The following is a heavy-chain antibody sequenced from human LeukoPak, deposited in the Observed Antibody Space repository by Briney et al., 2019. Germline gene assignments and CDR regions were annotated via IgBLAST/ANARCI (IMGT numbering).Heavy chain of an antibody. CDR1: GFTFSSYT. J-gene: IGHJ4*01. D-gene: IGHD2-21*02. CDR2: ITGSSDST. Sequence: PGGSLRLSCAAFGFTFSSYTMTWVRQAPGKGLEWVSGITGSSDSTYYADSVKGRFTVSRDNSRNTLFLQMNSLRAEDTAVYYCAKKTSYCAGDCYPYYFDYWGHGTLVTVSS. V-gene: IGHV3-23*01. CDR3: AKKTSYCAGDCYPYYFDY.